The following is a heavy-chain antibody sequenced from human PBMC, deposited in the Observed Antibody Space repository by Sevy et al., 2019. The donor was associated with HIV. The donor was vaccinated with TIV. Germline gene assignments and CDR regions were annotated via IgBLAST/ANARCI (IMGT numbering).Heavy chain of an antibody. CDR1: GFTFSSYS. CDR3: AKDGHDYGDFYFNY. J-gene: IGHJ4*02. D-gene: IGHD4-17*01. CDR2: ISGISNYI. V-gene: IGHV3-21*01. Sequence: GGSLRLSCAASGFTFSSYSMNWVRQAPGKGLEWVSSISGISNYIYYADSVKGRFTISRDNAKNSLYLQMNSLRAEDTAVYYCAKDGHDYGDFYFNYWGQGTLVTVSS.